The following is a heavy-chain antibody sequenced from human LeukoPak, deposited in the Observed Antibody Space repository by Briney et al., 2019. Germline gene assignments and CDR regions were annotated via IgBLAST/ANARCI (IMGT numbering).Heavy chain of an antibody. CDR2: IIPLFGTA. CDR1: GGTFSNYA. V-gene: IGHV1-69*13. J-gene: IGHJ4*02. D-gene: IGHD5-24*01. CDR3: ATREMATIMSLDY. Sequence: ASVKVSCKASGGTFSNYAISWVRQAPGQGLEWMGGIIPLFGTANYAQKFQGRVTITADESTSTAYMELSSLRSEDTAVYYCATREMATIMSLDYWGQGTLVTVSS.